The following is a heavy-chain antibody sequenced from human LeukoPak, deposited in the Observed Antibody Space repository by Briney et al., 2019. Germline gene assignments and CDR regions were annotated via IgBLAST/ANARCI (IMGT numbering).Heavy chain of an antibody. CDR3: AGETYYYDSSGL. Sequence: GGSLRLSCVASGFTFSSYEMNWVRQAPGKGLEWLSYITSSDSTTHYADSVKGRFTISRDDAQNSLYLQMNSLRAEDTAVYYCAGETYYYDSSGLWGQGTLVTVSS. CDR2: ITSSDSTT. CDR1: GFTFSSYE. J-gene: IGHJ4*02. D-gene: IGHD3-22*01. V-gene: IGHV3-48*03.